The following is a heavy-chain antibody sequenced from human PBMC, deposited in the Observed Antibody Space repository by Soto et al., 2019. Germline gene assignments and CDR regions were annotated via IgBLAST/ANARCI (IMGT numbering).Heavy chain of an antibody. CDR3: VRVAGDGWYDA. Sequence: QVQLQESGSGLVKPSQTLSLTCAVSGGSITSGGYSWSWIRQPPGKGLEWIGTIYYRGSTYYKSSLKSRVTISLDWSKHQFSLALASVTAADTAVYYCVRVAGDGWYDAWGQGALVTVSS. J-gene: IGHJ5*02. CDR1: GGSITSGGYS. CDR2: IYYRGST. V-gene: IGHV4-30-2*01.